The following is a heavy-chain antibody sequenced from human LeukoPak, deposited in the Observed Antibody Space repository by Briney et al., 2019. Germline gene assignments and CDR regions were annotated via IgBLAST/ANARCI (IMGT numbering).Heavy chain of an antibody. V-gene: IGHV4-59*01. J-gene: IGHJ3*02. CDR3: ARDAPGKELVPAADDAFNN. CDR1: GGSISSYY. D-gene: IGHD2-2*01. Sequence: PSETLSLTCTVPGGSISSYYWGSVRQPAGKGLEWVGYIYYSGSTNYNPSLKSRVTISVDTSKNQFSLKLSSVTAADTPVNYCARDAPGKELVPAADDAFNNCGHGTTLTASS. CDR2: IYYSGST.